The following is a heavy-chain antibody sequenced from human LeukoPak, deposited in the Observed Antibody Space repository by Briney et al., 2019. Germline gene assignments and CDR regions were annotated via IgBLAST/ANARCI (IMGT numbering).Heavy chain of an antibody. CDR2: MNPNSGNI. CDR1: GYTFTSYD. V-gene: IGHV1-8*01. J-gene: IGHJ6*02. D-gene: IGHD2-2*01. Sequence: ASVKVSCKASGYTFTSYDINWVRQATGQGLEWMGWMNPNSGNIGYAQKFQGRVTMTRNTSISTAYMELSSLRSEDTAVYYCARVDCSSTSCYGPNYGMDVWGQGTTVTVSS. CDR3: ARVDCSSTSCYGPNYGMDV.